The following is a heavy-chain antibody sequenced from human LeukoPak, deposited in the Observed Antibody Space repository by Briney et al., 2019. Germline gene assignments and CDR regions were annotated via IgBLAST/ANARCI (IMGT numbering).Heavy chain of an antibody. CDR1: GYTFTSYG. V-gene: IGHV1-8*02. CDR3: ARAGGYSLYYFDY. Sequence: ASVKVSCKASGYTFTSYGISWVRQATGQGLEWMGWMNPNSGNTGYAQKFQGRVTMTRNTSISTAYMELSSLRSEDTAVYYCARAGGYSLYYFDYWGQGTLVTVSS. D-gene: IGHD5-18*01. CDR2: MNPNSGNT. J-gene: IGHJ4*02.